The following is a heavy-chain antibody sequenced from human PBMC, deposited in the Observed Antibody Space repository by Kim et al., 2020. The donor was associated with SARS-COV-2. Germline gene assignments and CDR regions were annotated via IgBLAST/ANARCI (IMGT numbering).Heavy chain of an antibody. CDR1: GGTFSSYA. CDR3: ARGGYDSSGYGYYYYYGMDV. V-gene: IGHV1-69*04. Sequence: SVKVSCKASGGTFSSYAISWVRQGPGQGLEWMGRIIPILGIANYAQKFQGRVTITADKSTSTAYMELSSLRSEDTAVYYCARGGYDSSGYGYYYYYGMDVWGQGTTVTVSS. D-gene: IGHD3-22*01. CDR2: IIPILGIA. J-gene: IGHJ6*02.